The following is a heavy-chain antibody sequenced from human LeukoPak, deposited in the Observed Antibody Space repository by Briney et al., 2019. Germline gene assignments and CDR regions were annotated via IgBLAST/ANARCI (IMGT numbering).Heavy chain of an antibody. CDR2: ISGSGSNT. Sequence: GGSLRLSCAVSGVTFRNYAFSWVRQAPGKGLEWVSIISGSGSNTHYADSVKGRFTISRDNSKNTFYLEMNSLRVEDTAVYYCAKDRTEVGPTNCNYWGQGTLVTVSS. D-gene: IGHD1-26*01. CDR3: AKDRTEVGPTNCNY. V-gene: IGHV3-23*01. CDR1: GVTFRNYA. J-gene: IGHJ4*02.